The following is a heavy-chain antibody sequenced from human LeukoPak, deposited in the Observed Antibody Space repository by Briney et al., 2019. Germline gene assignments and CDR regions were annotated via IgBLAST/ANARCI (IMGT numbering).Heavy chain of an antibody. D-gene: IGHD6-19*01. Sequence: GGSLRLSCAASGFTFSSYGLHWVRQTPGKGLEWVSSISSGSTSIYYADSVEGRFTVSRDNAKNSLYLQMNSLRAEDTALYYCARDRYNSGYDALDVWGQGQWSPSLQ. CDR2: ISSGSTSI. CDR1: GFTFSSYG. V-gene: IGHV3-21*01. CDR3: ARDRYNSGYDALDV. J-gene: IGHJ3*01.